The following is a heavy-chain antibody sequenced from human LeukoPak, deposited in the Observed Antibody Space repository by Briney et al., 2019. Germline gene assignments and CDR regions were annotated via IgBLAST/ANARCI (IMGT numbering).Heavy chain of an antibody. J-gene: IGHJ3*02. CDR1: GGSISSGGYS. CDR3: GRAPLRLGAFDI. CDR2: IYHSGST. Sequence: KSSETLPLTCAVSGGSISSGGYSWSWIRQPPGKGLEWIGYIYHSGSTYYNQSLKSRVTISVDRSKIQVSLKLSSVTAADRAVYYCGRAPLRLGAFDIWGQGTMVTVSS. D-gene: IGHD5-12*01. V-gene: IGHV4-30-2*01.